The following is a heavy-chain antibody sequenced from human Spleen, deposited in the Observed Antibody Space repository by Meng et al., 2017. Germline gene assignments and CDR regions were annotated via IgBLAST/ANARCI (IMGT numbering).Heavy chain of an antibody. CDR3: ARGPTTMAHDFDY. CDR1: GGSFSDYY. V-gene: IGHV4-34*01. J-gene: IGHJ4*02. Sequence: QAQLQPWGAGLLKPSETPSLTCVVSGGSFSDYYWSWIRQPPGKGLEWIGEINHSGSTNYNPSLESRATISVDTSQNNLSLKLSSVTAADSAVYYCARGPTTMAHDFDYWGQGTLVTVSS. CDR2: INHSGST. D-gene: IGHD4-11*01.